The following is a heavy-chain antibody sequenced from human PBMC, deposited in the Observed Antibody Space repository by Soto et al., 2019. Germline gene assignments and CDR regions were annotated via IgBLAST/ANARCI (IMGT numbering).Heavy chain of an antibody. V-gene: IGHV3-30*18. D-gene: IGHD6-13*01. CDR1: GFTFSSYG. Sequence: QVQLVESGGGVGQPGRSLRLSCAAAGFTFSSYGMHWVRQSPGKGLEWVAIISYDGSNKYYAESVKGRFTISRDNSKNTLYLQMNSLRAEDTAVYYCANDADGPGYGWGQGTLVTVSS. J-gene: IGHJ4*02. CDR2: ISYDGSNK. CDR3: ANDADGPGYG.